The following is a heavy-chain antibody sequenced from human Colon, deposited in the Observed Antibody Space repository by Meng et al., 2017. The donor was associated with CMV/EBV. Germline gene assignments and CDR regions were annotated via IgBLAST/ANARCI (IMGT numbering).Heavy chain of an antibody. J-gene: IGHJ4*02. Sequence: SLKISCAASGFTFDDYAMHWVRQAPGKCLEWVSGISWNSGSIGYMASVKGRFTISRDNDKNSLYLQMNSLRAEDTAVYYCARDRGVGALDYFDYWGQGTLVTVSS. CDR3: ARDRGVGALDYFDY. CDR2: ISWNSGSI. CDR1: GFTFDDYA. V-gene: IGHV3-9*01. D-gene: IGHD1-26*01.